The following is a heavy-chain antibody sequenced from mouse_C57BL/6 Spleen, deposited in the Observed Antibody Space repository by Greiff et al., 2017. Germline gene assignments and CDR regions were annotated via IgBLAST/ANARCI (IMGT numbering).Heavy chain of an antibody. CDR1: GFTFSDYG. J-gene: IGHJ1*03. CDR2: ISSGSSTI. Sequence: EVMLVESGGGLVKPGGSLKLSCAASGFTFSDYGMHWVRQAPEKGLEWVAYISSGSSTIYYADTVKGRFTISRDNAKNTLFLQMTSLRSEDTAMYYCARGYSNWGYFDVWGTGTTVTVSS. D-gene: IGHD2-5*01. V-gene: IGHV5-17*01. CDR3: ARGYSNWGYFDV.